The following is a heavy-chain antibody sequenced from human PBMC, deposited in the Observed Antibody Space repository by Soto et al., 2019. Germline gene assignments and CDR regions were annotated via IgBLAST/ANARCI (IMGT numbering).Heavy chain of an antibody. CDR2: LSHGGAYT. D-gene: IGHD4-17*01. CDR3: AKWSGYGDA. J-gene: IGHJ4*02. V-gene: IGHV3-23*01. CDR1: GFSFSAYS. Sequence: PGGSLRLSCAASGFSFSAYSMAWVRQAPGKGPEWVSGLSHGGAYTFYADSVKGRFTISVDISQYTVYLQMNSLRTEATAVYYCAKWSGYGDAWGQGTLVTVS.